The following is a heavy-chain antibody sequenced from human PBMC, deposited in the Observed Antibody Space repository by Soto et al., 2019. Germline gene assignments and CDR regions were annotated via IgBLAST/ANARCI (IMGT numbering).Heavy chain of an antibody. CDR1: GDSISGSSYH. CDR3: AREDDGGDRDYYGLDV. J-gene: IGHJ6*02. D-gene: IGHD2-21*02. Sequence: SDTLSLTSTVSGDSISGSSYHWAWIRKPPGKGLEWIASIYYSGTTYYNPSLQSRVTMSVDTSKNLFSLKLSSVTAADMAVYFCAREDDGGDRDYYGLDVWGQGTTVTVSS. CDR2: IYYSGTT. V-gene: IGHV4-39*07.